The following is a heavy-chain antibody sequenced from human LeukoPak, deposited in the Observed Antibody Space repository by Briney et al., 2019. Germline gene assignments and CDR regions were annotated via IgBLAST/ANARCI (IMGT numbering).Heavy chain of an antibody. CDR2: VSGGGGST. V-gene: IGHV3-23*01. J-gene: IGHJ3*02. D-gene: IGHD3-22*01. CDR1: RFTFSSYA. Sequence: GGSLRLSCAASRFTFSSYAMSWVRQAPGKGLEWVSAVSGGGGSTYYADSVKGRFTISRDNSKNTLFLQMNSLRAEDTAVYYCARDSSYYYDSSGHIWGQGTMVTVSS. CDR3: ARDSSYYYDSSGHI.